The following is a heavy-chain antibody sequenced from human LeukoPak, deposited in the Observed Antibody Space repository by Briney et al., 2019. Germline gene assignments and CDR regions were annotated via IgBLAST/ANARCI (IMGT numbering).Heavy chain of an antibody. CDR2: IYYSGST. CDR3: ARDPQGDFWSATAYYFDY. V-gene: IGHV4-39*07. Sequence: LETLSLTCTVSGGSISSSSYYWGWIRQPPGKGLEWIGSIYYSGSTYYNPSLKSRVTISVDTSKNQFSLKLSSVTAADTAVYYCARDPQGDFWSATAYYFDYWGQGTLVTVSS. J-gene: IGHJ4*02. D-gene: IGHD3-3*01. CDR1: GGSISSSSYY.